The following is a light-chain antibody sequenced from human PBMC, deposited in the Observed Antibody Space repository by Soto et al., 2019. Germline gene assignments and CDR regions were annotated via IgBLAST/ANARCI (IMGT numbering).Light chain of an antibody. CDR1: QSISSW. J-gene: IGKJ1*01. CDR3: QQYQSSWT. CDR2: DAS. Sequence: RMNQSPSTLSASVGDRVIITCRASQSISSWLAWYQQKPGKVPNLLIYDASNLESGVPSRFSGSGSGTEFTLTISSLQPDDFATYYCQQYQSSWTFGQGTNVDIK. V-gene: IGKV1-5*01.